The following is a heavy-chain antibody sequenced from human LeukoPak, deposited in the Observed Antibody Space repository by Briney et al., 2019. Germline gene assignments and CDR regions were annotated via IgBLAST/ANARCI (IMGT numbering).Heavy chain of an antibody. Sequence: GGSLRLSCAASGFTFSAYWMHWVRQAPGKGLVWVSRINTDGSSTTFADSVKGRFTISRDNAKNTLYLQMNSLRAEDTAVYYCARGFQGGLDYWGQGTLVTVSS. V-gene: IGHV3-74*01. D-gene: IGHD1-26*01. CDR2: INTDGSST. CDR1: GFTFSAYW. CDR3: ARGFQGGLDY. J-gene: IGHJ4*02.